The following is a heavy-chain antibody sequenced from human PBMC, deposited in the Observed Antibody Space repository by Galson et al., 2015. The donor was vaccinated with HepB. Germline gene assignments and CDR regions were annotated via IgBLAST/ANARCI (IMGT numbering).Heavy chain of an antibody. CDR2: IKEDGSEK. Sequence: SLRLSCAASEFILSMYWMNWVRQAPGEGLEWVANIKEDGSEKNYVDSVKGRFTISRDNAKNSLYLQMNSLRAEDTAVYYCARVKRGEWYSFYYYGVDVWGRGTTVTVSS. CDR1: EFILSMYW. CDR3: ARVKRGEWYSFYYYGVDV. D-gene: IGHD3-10*01. V-gene: IGHV3-7*05. J-gene: IGHJ6*02.